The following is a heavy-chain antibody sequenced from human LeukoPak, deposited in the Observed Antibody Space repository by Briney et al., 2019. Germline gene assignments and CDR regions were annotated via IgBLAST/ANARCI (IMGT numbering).Heavy chain of an antibody. CDR2: ISSSSSYI. V-gene: IGHV3-21*01. CDR3: ARDRSDRLAVAGTSAFDY. J-gene: IGHJ4*02. D-gene: IGHD6-19*01. Sequence: PGGSLRLSCAASGFTFSSYSMNWVRQAPGKGLEWVSSISSSSSYIYYADSVNGRFTISRDNAKNSLYLQMNSLRAEDTAVYYCARDRSDRLAVAGTSAFDYWGQGTLVTVSS. CDR1: GFTFSSYS.